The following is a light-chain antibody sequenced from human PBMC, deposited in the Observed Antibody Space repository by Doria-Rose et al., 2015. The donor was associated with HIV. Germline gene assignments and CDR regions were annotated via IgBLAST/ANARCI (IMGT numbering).Light chain of an antibody. CDR3: QRSCCTTST. Sequence: VIITCRSIQSIISYLPWYQQNPGKAPKLLIYAASSLQSGVPSRFSGSGSGTDFTLTISSLQPEDFAAYYCQRSCCTTSTGGQGKQRESK. CDR1: QSIISY. CDR2: AAS. J-gene: IGKJ2*02. V-gene: IGKV1-39*01.